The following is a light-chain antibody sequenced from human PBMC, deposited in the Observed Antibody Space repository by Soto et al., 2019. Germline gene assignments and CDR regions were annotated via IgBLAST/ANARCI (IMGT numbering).Light chain of an antibody. CDR2: AAS. CDR1: QSVSSK. CDR3: QQYNNWPPDRT. Sequence: EIVMTQSPTTLSVSQGDRATLSCRASQSVSSKLAWYPQKPGQAPRLLIYAASTRATGIPARFSGSGSGTEFTLTISSLQSEDFAIYFCQQYNNWPPDRTFGQGTKVEIK. J-gene: IGKJ1*01. V-gene: IGKV3-15*01.